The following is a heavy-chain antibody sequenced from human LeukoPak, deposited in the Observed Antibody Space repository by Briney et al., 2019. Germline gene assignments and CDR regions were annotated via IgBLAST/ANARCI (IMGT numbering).Heavy chain of an antibody. J-gene: IGHJ6*02. Sequence: ASVKVSCKASGYPFNTYDINWVRQATGQGLEWMGWMNPNSGNTNCAQKFKDRVTMTRDTAMGTAYMESSSLTSEDTAVYYCASEKWVKREGVYYYYGITVWGQGTTVTVSS. CDR1: GYPFNTYD. CDR2: MNPNSGNT. CDR3: ASEKWVKREGVYYYYGITV. V-gene: IGHV1-8*01. D-gene: IGHD1-26*01.